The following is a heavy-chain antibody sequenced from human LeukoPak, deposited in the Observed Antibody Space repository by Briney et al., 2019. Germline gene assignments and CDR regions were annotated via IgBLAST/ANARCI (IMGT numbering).Heavy chain of an antibody. CDR1: GGSFSGYY. CDR3: ARGELTDIVVVPAAIGNDAFDI. J-gene: IGHJ3*02. Sequence: PSETLSLTCAVYGGSFSGYYWSWIRQPPGKGLEWIGEINHSGSTNYNPSLKSRVTISVDTSKNQFSLKLSSVTAADTAVYYCARGELTDIVVVPAAIGNDAFDIWGQGTMVTVSS. V-gene: IGHV4-34*01. D-gene: IGHD2-2*01. CDR2: INHSGST.